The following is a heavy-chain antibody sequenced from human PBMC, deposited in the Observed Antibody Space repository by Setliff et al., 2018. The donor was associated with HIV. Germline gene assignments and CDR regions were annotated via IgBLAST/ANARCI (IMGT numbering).Heavy chain of an antibody. V-gene: IGHV3-30*04. D-gene: IGHD5-18*01. CDR3: ARGYGTDPMDF. CDR2: ISYDGKND. J-gene: IGHJ4*02. CDR1: GFTFRTYA. Sequence: GGSLRLSCTASGFTFRTYAINWVHQAPGKGLEWVAVISYDGKNDFYADSVKGRFTISRDNSRQTSYLQMNSLRAEDTAVYFCARGYGTDPMDFWGQGTLVTVSS.